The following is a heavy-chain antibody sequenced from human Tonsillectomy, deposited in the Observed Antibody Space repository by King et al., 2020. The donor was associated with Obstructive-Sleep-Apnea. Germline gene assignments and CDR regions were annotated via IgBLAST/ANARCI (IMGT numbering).Heavy chain of an antibody. D-gene: IGHD5-12*01. J-gene: IGHJ4*02. CDR2: ISAYNGNT. V-gene: IGHV1-18*04. Sequence: VQLVESGAEVKKPGASVKVSCKASGYTFTSSGISWVRQAPGQGLEWMGLISAYNGNTNYAQKLQDRVTMTTDTSTSTASMELRSLRSDDTAVYYCARPAGYSGYDVFDYWGQGTLVTVSS. CDR3: ARPAGYSGYDVFDY. CDR1: GYTFTSSG.